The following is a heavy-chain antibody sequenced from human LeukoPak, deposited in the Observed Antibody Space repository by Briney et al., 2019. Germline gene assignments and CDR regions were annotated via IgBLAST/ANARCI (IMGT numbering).Heavy chain of an antibody. J-gene: IGHJ3*01. CDR3: AASGYGSGSYSL. CDR2: IYYSGST. CDR1: GDSISSYY. D-gene: IGHD3-10*01. V-gene: IGHV4-59*01. Sequence: SETLSLTCTVSGDSISSYYWSWIRQPPGKGLEWIGYIYYSGSTNYNPSLKSRVTISVDTSKNQFSLKLSSVTAADTAVYYCAASGYGSGSYSLWGQGTMVTVSS.